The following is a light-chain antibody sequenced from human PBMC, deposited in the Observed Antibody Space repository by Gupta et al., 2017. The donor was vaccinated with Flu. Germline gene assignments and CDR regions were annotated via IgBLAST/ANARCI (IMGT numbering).Light chain of an antibody. CDR2: DDS. V-gene: IGLV3-21*02. CDR3: QVWGSSTDHLV. CDR1: NIGSKS. J-gene: IGLJ3*02. Sequence: VLTQAPSASVAPGQTASITCGGNNIGSKSVHWYQQKPGQAPALVVHDDSDRPPGIPERFSGSNSGNTATLTISSVEAGDEADYYCQVWGSSTDHLVFGGGTKLTVL.